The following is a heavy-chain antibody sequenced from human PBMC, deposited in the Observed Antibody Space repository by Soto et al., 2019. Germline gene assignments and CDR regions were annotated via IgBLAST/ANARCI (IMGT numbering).Heavy chain of an antibody. CDR1: GGTFSTYP. V-gene: IGHV1-69*01. D-gene: IGHD3-3*01. CDR2: IIPIFNTT. J-gene: IGHJ6*02. Sequence: QVQLVQSGAEVKKPGSSVKVSCEASGGTFSTYPITWVRQAPGQGLEWMGGIIPIFNTTDYPQKFQGRVTIIADESTSTAYMELSSVTFEDTAVYYCARVLEVFRFEVDYHYYYGMDVWGQGTSVIVSS. CDR3: ARVLEVFRFEVDYHYYYGMDV.